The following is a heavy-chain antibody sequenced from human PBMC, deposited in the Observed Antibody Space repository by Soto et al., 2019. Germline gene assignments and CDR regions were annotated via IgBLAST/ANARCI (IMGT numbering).Heavy chain of an antibody. V-gene: IGHV2-5*02. J-gene: IGHJ5*02. D-gene: IGHD3-10*01. CDR1: GLSVSTSGEA. Sequence: QITLKESGPTLVKPTQTLTLTCSFSGLSVSTSGEAVGWIRQPPGKALEWLALIYWDDDKFFNPTLKTRLTITKDTSKNQVVLTLTNMDPVVTATYSCAHYVSASPAGWFDPWGQGVLVTVSS. CDR2: IYWDDDK. CDR3: AHYVSASPAGWFDP.